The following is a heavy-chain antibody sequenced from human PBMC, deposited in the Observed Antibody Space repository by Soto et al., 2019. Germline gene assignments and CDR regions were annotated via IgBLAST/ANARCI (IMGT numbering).Heavy chain of an antibody. CDR2: INPNSGGT. Sequence: ASVKVSCKASGYTFTGYYMHWVRQAPGQGLEWMGWINPNSGGTNYAQKFQGWVTMTRDTSISTAYMELSRLRSDDTAVYYCARQPNDILTGHYNYGMDVWGQGTTVTVSS. CDR3: ARQPNDILTGHYNYGMDV. J-gene: IGHJ6*02. D-gene: IGHD3-9*01. CDR1: GYTFTGYY. V-gene: IGHV1-2*04.